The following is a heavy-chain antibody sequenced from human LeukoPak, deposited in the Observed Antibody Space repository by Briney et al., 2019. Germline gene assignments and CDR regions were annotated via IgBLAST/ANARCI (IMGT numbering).Heavy chain of an antibody. Sequence: PSGTLSLTCTVSGSSISNYYWNWIRQPPEKGLEWIGYIYYSGTTNYNPSLKSRVSMSVDTSKNEFSLRLSSVTAADTAVYYCARGRKYTSGCRVTELGSGYSDYWGQGTLVTVSS. D-gene: IGHD5-18*01. CDR3: ARGRKYTSGCRVTELGSGYSDY. CDR2: IYYSGTT. V-gene: IGHV4-59*01. J-gene: IGHJ4*02. CDR1: GSSISNYY.